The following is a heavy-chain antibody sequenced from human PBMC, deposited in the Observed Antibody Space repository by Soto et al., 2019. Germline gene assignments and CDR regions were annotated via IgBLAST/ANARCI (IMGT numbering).Heavy chain of an antibody. Sequence: QVQLVQSGAEVKKPGSSVKVSCKASGGTFSSYTISWVRQAPGQGLEWMGRIIPILGIANYAQKFQGRVKITATKSTSTANRELSSLRSENTAVYYWGGKIAPPYYFDYWGQGTLVTVSS. CDR2: IIPILGIA. CDR1: GGTFSSYT. D-gene: IGHD3-16*01. CDR3: GGKIAPPYYFDY. J-gene: IGHJ4*02. V-gene: IGHV1-69*02.